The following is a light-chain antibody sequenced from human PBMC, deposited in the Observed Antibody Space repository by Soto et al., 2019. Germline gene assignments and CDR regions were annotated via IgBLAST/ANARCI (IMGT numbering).Light chain of an antibody. CDR3: QQLNSYPLT. CDR1: QGISSF. J-gene: IGKJ1*01. Sequence: DIQLTQSPPFLSASVGDRVTITCRASQGISSFLAWYQQKPWKAPKLLIYAASTLQSGVPSRFSGSGSGTEFTLTISTLQPEDFATYYCQQLNSYPLTFGQGTKVEIK. CDR2: AAS. V-gene: IGKV1-9*01.